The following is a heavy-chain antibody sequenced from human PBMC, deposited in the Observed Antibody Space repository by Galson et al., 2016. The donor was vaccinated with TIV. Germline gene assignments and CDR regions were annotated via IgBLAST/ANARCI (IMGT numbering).Heavy chain of an antibody. Sequence: VSGGSISSRTYYWGWIRQPPGRGLEWIGSFFHSGSTYYNPSLKNRVTMSGDTSTQFSLKLTSVTAADTAVYYCVRGGITVYGVITTKAHFDYWGQGTLVTVSS. D-gene: IGHD3-3*01. CDR1: GGSISSRTYY. J-gene: IGHJ4*02. CDR3: VRGGITVYGVITTKAHFDY. V-gene: IGHV4-39*07. CDR2: FFHSGST.